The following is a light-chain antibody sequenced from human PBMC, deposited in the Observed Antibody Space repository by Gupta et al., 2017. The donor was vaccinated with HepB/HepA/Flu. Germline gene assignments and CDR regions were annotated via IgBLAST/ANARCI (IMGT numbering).Light chain of an antibody. CDR1: HSVSSS. V-gene: IGKV3-15*01. CDR3: QQYNSWPLT. Sequence: EIVMTQSTVTLSVSPGERATLSCRASHSVSSSLAWYQLKAGQAPRLLIHGASTRATGIPARFSGSGSGTEFTLTISSLQSEDFAVYYCQQYNSWPLTFGQGTKLEI. J-gene: IGKJ2*01. CDR2: GAS.